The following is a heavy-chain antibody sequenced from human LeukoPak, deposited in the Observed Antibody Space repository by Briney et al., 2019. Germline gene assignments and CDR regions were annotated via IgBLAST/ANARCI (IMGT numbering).Heavy chain of an antibody. Sequence: SEALSLTCTVSGGSIRSYYWSWIRQPPGKGLEWIGYIYYSGSTNYNPSLKSRVSISVDTSKNQFSLKLSSVTAADTAVYYCARTGSTVTMLYPFDHWGQGTLVTVSS. CDR1: GGSIRSYY. V-gene: IGHV4-59*01. D-gene: IGHD4-17*01. CDR3: ARTGSTVTMLYPFDH. CDR2: IYYSGST. J-gene: IGHJ4*02.